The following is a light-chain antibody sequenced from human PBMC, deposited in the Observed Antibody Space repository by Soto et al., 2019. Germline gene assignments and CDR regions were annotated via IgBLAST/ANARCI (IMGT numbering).Light chain of an antibody. CDR3: HQYGTSPLT. CDR1: QGISNY. Sequence: IHMTHSPSSLSASVLYRVTITFLASQGISNYLACYQRKPGKVPDLLISSASTLQSGAPSRFSGSGSGTDFTLTITRLEPEDFAVYYCHQYGTSPLTFGGGTKVDIK. CDR2: SAS. J-gene: IGKJ4*01. V-gene: IGKV1-27*01.